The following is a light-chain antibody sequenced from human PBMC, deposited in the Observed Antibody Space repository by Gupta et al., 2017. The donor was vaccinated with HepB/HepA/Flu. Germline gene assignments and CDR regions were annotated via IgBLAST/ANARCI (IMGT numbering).Light chain of an antibody. CDR3: QQAHRLPVT. CDR1: QRVDTW. V-gene: IGKV1-12*01. Sequence: DIQLTQSPAAVSASVGQSVTITCRASQRVDTWLAWYQHKPGKAPKLLIYATFSLQSGAPSRFRGSGSGTSFSLTISNLQPEDSATYFCQQAHRLPVTFGGGTKVEI. J-gene: IGKJ4*01. CDR2: ATF.